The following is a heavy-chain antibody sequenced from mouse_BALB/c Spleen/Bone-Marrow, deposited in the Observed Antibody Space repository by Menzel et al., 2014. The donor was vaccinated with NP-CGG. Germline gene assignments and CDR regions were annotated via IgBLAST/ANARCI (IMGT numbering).Heavy chain of an antibody. V-gene: IGHV5-15*02. D-gene: IGHD1-1*01. Sequence: EVMLVESGGGLVQPGGSRKLSCAASGFTFXDYGMAWGRQAPGKGPEWVAFISNLAYSIYYADTVTGRFTNSRENAKNTLYMEMSSLRSEDTAMYYCARDQVYYYGSSYGYFDVWGAGTTVTVSS. J-gene: IGHJ1*01. CDR3: ARDQVYYYGSSYGYFDV. CDR2: ISNLAYSI. CDR1: GFTFXDYG.